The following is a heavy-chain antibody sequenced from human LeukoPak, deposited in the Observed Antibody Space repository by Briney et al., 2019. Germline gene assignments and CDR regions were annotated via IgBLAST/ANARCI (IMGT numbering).Heavy chain of an antibody. D-gene: IGHD3-22*01. CDR1: GGSISSSSYY. CDR3: ARVLYYYDSSGYYRLEYFQH. CDR2: IYYSGST. J-gene: IGHJ1*01. V-gene: IGHV4-39*07. Sequence: PSETLSLTYTVSGGSISSSSYYWGWIRQPPGKGLEWIGSIYYSGSTYYNPSLKSRVTISVDTSKNQFSLKLSSVTAADTAVYYCARVLYYYDSSGYYRLEYFQHWGQGTLVTVSS.